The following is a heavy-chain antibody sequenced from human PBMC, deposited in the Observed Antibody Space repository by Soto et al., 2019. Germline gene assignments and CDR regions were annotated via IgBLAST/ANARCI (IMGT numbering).Heavy chain of an antibody. J-gene: IGHJ5*02. V-gene: IGHV3-48*02. CDR2: ISSSNSTI. CDR1: GFPFSSYS. Sequence: EVQLVESGGGLVQPGGSLRLSCAASGFPFSSYSMNWVRQAPGKGLEWVSYISSSNSTIYYADSVKGRFTISRDNAKNSLYLQMNSLRDEDTAVYYCARGRITIFGVVILSWFDPWGQGTLVTVSS. CDR3: ARGRITIFGVVILSWFDP. D-gene: IGHD3-3*01.